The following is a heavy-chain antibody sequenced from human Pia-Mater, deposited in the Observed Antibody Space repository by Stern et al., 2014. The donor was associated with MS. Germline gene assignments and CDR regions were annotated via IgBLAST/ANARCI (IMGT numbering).Heavy chain of an antibody. V-gene: IGHV2-5*02. CDR3: AHLFSDASSSWFDP. CDR2: SYWDDEK. Sequence: QITLKESGPTLVKPTQTLTLTCTFSGFSLSTSGAGVTWIRQPPGKALECLAVSYWDDEKRYSPSLKTRLPIPRDTSKSQVVLTMTSMDPVDTATYYCAHLFSDASSSWFDPWGQGTLVTVSS. J-gene: IGHJ5*02. CDR1: GFSLSTSGAG. D-gene: IGHD6-6*01.